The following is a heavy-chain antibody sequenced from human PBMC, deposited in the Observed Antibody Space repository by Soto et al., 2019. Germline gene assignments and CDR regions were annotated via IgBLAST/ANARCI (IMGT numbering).Heavy chain of an antibody. V-gene: IGHV3-23*01. J-gene: IGHJ4*02. D-gene: IGHD3-3*01. CDR2: ISGSGGST. Sequence: PGGSLRLSCAASGFTFSSYAMSWVRQAPGKGLEWVSAISGSGGSTYYADSVKGRFTISRDNSKNTLYLQMNSLRAEDTAVYYCAKDSYYDFWSGYGYLDYWGQGTLVTVSS. CDR3: AKDSYYDFWSGYGYLDY. CDR1: GFTFSSYA.